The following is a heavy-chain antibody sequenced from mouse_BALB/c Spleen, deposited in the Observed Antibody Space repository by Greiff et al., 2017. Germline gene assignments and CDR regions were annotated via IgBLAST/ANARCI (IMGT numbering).Heavy chain of an antibody. CDR3: ARMDDYDGDAMDY. J-gene: IGHJ4*01. Sequence: QVQLKQSGAELARPGASVKLSCKASGYTFTSYWMQWVKQRPGQGLEWIGAIYPGDGDTRYTQKFKGKATLTADKSSSTAYMQLSSLASEDSAVYYCARMDDYDGDAMDYWGQGTSVTVSS. V-gene: IGHV1-87*01. CDR1: GYTFTSYW. CDR2: IYPGDGDT. D-gene: IGHD2-4*01.